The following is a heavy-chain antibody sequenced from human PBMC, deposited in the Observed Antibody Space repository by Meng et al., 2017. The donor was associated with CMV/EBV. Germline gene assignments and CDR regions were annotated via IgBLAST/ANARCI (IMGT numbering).Heavy chain of an antibody. Sequence: GESLKISCAASGFTFSSYSMNWVRQAPGKGLEWVSYISSSSSTIYYADSVKGRFTISRDNAKNSLYLQMNSLRAEDTAVYYCARGIERFLEWFHYGMDVWGRGTTVTVSS. D-gene: IGHD3-3*01. V-gene: IGHV3-48*04. J-gene: IGHJ6*02. CDR1: GFTFSSYS. CDR3: ARGIERFLEWFHYGMDV. CDR2: ISSSSSTI.